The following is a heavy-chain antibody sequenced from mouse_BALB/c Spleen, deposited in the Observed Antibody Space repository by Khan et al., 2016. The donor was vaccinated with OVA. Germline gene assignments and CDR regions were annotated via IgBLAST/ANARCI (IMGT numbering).Heavy chain of an antibody. CDR1: GYSFTGYF. CDR3: ARIYRSDFDY. V-gene: IGHV1-20*02. J-gene: IGHJ2*01. CDR2: INPHIGET. Sequence: EVQLQQSGPELVKPGASVKISCKASGYSFTGYFMNWVMQSHGKSLEWIGRINPHIGETFYNQKFKGKATLTVDESSSTVHMELRSLASEDSAVYYCARIYRSDFDYWGQGTTLTVSS. D-gene: IGHD1-1*01.